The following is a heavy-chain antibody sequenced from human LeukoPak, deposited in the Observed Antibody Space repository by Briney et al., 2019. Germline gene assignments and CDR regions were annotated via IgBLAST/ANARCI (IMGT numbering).Heavy chain of an antibody. J-gene: IGHJ5*02. Sequence: PSETLSLTFAVYGGSFNGYYWNWIRQPPGKGLEWIGEINHSGSTNYNPSLKSRVTISVDTSKNQFSLKLSSVTAADTAVYYCARGSPYCSSTSCYTRWFDPWGQGTLVTVSS. CDR2: INHSGST. V-gene: IGHV4-34*01. CDR1: GGSFNGYY. CDR3: ARGSPYCSSTSCYTRWFDP. D-gene: IGHD2-2*02.